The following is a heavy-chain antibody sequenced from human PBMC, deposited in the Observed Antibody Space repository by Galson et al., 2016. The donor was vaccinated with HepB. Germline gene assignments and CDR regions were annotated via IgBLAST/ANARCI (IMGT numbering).Heavy chain of an antibody. Sequence: SLRLSCAASRFTFSDYYMSWIRQAPGKGLEWLSYISTTDISIEYADSVKGRFTISRDNAKNTLDLQMNSLRAEDTAVYYCAGPYTHDAFDMWGLGTMVTVSS. CDR2: ISTTDISI. V-gene: IGHV3-11*04. CDR1: RFTFSDYY. D-gene: IGHD2-2*02. CDR3: AGPYTHDAFDM. J-gene: IGHJ3*02.